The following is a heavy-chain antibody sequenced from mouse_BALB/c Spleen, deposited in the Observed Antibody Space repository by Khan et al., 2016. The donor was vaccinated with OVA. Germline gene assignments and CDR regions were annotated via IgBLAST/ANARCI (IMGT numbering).Heavy chain of an antibody. CDR3: TRKSTRASY. Sequence: QVQLKQSGAELVKPGASVKMSRKASGYTFTSYTMHWVKQRPGQGLEWFGYINPSSGYTKYNQKFKDKATLTADKSSSTAYMQLSSLTSEDSAVYYCTRKSTRASYWGQGTTLTVSS. J-gene: IGHJ2*01. CDR1: GYTFTSYT. D-gene: IGHD3-1*01. CDR2: INPSSGYT. V-gene: IGHV1-4*01.